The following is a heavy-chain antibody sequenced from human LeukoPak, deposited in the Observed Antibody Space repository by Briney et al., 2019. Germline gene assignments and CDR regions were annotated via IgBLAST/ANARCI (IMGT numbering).Heavy chain of an antibody. CDR1: GGSISSSSYY. CDR3: ARHRNWNYYFDY. D-gene: IGHD1-7*01. Sequence: PSETLSLTCTVPGGSISSSSYYWGWIRQPPGKGLEWIGSIYYSGSTYYNPSLKSRVTISVDTSKNQFSLKLSSVTAADTAVYYCARHRNWNYYFDYWGQGTLVTVSS. J-gene: IGHJ4*02. CDR2: IYYSGST. V-gene: IGHV4-39*01.